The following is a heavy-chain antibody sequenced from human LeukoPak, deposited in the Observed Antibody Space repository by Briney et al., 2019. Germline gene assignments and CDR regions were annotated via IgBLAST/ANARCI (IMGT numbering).Heavy chain of an antibody. Sequence: GGSLRLSCAASGFTFSSYNMNWVRQAPGKGLVWVSRINTDGSSTNYADSVKGRFTISRDNAKSTMYLQMSSLRAEDTAVYYCARAVPTAALATFDIWGQGTMVTVSS. CDR2: INTDGSST. V-gene: IGHV3-74*01. CDR3: ARAVPTAALATFDI. CDR1: GFTFSSYN. D-gene: IGHD6-13*01. J-gene: IGHJ3*02.